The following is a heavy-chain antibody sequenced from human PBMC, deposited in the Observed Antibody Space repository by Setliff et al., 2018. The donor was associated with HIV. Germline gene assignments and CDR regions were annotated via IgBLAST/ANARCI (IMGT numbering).Heavy chain of an antibody. CDR2: ISSRSSYI. D-gene: IGHD6-13*01. CDR3: ARIKAAAGDY. Sequence: GGSLRLSCAASGFTFSNYWRSWVRQAPGKGLEWVSSISSRSSYIYYADSVKGRFTISRDNAKNSLYLQMNSLRAEDTAVYYCARIKAAAGDYWGQGTLVTVSS. J-gene: IGHJ4*02. V-gene: IGHV3-21*01. CDR1: GFTFSNYW.